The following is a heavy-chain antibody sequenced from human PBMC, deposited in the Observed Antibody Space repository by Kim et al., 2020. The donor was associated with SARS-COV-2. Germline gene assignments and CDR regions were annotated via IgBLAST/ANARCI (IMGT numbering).Heavy chain of an antibody. CDR1: GDSVSSNSDA. V-gene: IGHV6-1*01. CDR3: ARERDYGGNSADFDY. CDR2: TYYRSKWSN. D-gene: IGHD4-17*01. J-gene: IGHJ4*02. Sequence: SQTLSLTCAISGDSVSSNSDAWNWIRQSPSRGIEWLGRTYYRSKWSNDYAVSVRSRITINPDTSKNQFSLQLNSVTPEDTAVYYCARERDYGGNSADFDYWGQGTLVTVSS.